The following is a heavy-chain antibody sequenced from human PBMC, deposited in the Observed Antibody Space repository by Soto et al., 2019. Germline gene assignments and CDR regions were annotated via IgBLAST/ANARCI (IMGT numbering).Heavy chain of an antibody. Sequence: SETLSLTCTVSGGSISSGDYSWSWIRHPPGKGLEWIGYIYYSGSTYYNPSLKSRVTISVDTSKNQFSLKLSSVTAADTAVYYCARVRCSSTSCYYYYGMDVWGQGTTVTVSS. CDR2: IYYSGST. J-gene: IGHJ6*02. D-gene: IGHD2-2*01. CDR3: ARVRCSSTSCYYYYGMDV. V-gene: IGHV4-30-4*01. CDR1: GGSISSGDYS.